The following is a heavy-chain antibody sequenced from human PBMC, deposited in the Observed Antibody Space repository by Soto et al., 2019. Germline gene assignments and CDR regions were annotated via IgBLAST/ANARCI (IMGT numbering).Heavy chain of an antibody. Sequence: GGSPRLSSVASGFRICDHYMDWVRQTPGKGPEWVGRILSKDGKYFTEYAASVKGRVSISRDDSQNSLYLQLNSLKTEDTAVYYCVRVRGIVATAMNWGQGTLVTVFS. D-gene: IGHD3-16*02. CDR1: GFRICDHY. J-gene: IGHJ4*02. V-gene: IGHV3-72*01. CDR3: VRVRGIVATAMN. CDR2: ILSKDGKYFT.